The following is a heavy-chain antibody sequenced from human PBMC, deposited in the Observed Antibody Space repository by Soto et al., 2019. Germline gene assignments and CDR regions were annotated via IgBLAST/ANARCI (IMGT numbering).Heavy chain of an antibody. D-gene: IGHD1-26*01. CDR3: AKDHGSGSYPY. J-gene: IGHJ4*02. Sequence: EVQLVESGGGLVQPGGPLRLSCVISGPTLSSHWMTGVRQAPGNGLEWVASINQDGFGKHYLDSVKGRFTISRDTAKSSLYLQMDSLRVEDTAVYYCAKDHGSGSYPYWGQGTLVTVS. V-gene: IGHV3-7*03. CDR2: INQDGFGK. CDR1: GPTLSSHW.